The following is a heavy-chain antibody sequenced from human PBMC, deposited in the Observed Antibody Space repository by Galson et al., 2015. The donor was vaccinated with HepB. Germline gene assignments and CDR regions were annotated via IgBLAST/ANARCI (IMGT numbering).Heavy chain of an antibody. CDR2: IYYSGST. D-gene: IGHD6-13*01. Sequence: LSLTCTVSGGSISSSSYYWGWIRQPPGKGLEWIGSIYYSGSTYYNPSLKSRVTISVDTSKNQFSLKLSSVTAADTAVYYCARVGVAAAGYYYYYMDVWGKGTTVTVSS. CDR1: GGSISSSSYY. CDR3: ARVGVAAAGYYYYYMDV. V-gene: IGHV4-39*07. J-gene: IGHJ6*03.